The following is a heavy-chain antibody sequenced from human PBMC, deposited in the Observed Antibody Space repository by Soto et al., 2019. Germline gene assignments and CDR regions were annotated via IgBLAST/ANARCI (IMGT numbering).Heavy chain of an antibody. CDR1: GYTFTSYA. D-gene: IGHD3-10*01. CDR3: SRGWRFGRGVFDI. Sequence: GASVKVSCKASGYTFTSYAMHWVRQAPGQRLEWMGWINAGNGNTKYSQKFQGRVTITRDTSASTAYMELSSLRSEDTAVFYCSRGWRFGRGVFDIWGQGTMVTVSS. CDR2: INAGNGNT. J-gene: IGHJ3*02. V-gene: IGHV1-3*01.